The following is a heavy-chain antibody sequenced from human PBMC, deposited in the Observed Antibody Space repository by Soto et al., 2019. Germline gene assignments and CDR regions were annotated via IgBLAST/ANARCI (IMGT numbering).Heavy chain of an antibody. CDR3: ARTYGSSWYMTFDY. V-gene: IGHV4-34*01. D-gene: IGHD6-13*01. CDR1: GESFSGYY. CDR2: INHSGST. J-gene: IGHJ4*02. Sequence: SETLSLTCAVYGESFSGYYWSWIRQPPGKGLEWIGEINHSGSTNYNPSLKSRVTISVDTSKNQFSLNLSSVTAADTAVFYCARTYGSSWYMTFDYWGQGTLVTVS.